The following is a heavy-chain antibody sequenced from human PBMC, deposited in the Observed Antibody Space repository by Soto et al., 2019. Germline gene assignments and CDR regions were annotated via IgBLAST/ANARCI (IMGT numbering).Heavy chain of an antibody. V-gene: IGHV4-30-4*01. J-gene: IGHJ6*02. D-gene: IGHD1-26*01. Sequence: KFSETLSLTCTVSGGSISSGDYYWSWIRQPPGKGLEWIGYIYYSGSTYYNPSLKSRVTISVDTSKNQFSLKLSSVTAADTAVYYCARETVAREYYYYGMDVWGQGTTVTVSS. CDR1: GGSISSGDYY. CDR2: IYYSGST. CDR3: ARETVAREYYYYGMDV.